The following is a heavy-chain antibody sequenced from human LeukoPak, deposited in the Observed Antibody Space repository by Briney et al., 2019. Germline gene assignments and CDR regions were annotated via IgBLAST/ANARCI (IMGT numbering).Heavy chain of an antibody. J-gene: IGHJ6*03. V-gene: IGHV1-2*02. CDR1: GYTFTGYY. Sequence: ASVKVSCKASGYTFTGYYMHWVRQAPGQGLEWMGWINPNSGGTNYAQKFQGRVTMTRDTSISTAYMELSRLRSDDTAVYYCARADYGDYDSEDYYYMDVWGKGTTVTVSS. D-gene: IGHD4-17*01. CDR2: INPNSGGT. CDR3: ARADYGDYDSEDYYYMDV.